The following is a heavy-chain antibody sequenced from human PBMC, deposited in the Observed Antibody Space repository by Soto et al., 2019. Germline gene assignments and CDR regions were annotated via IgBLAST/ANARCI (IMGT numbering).Heavy chain of an antibody. V-gene: IGHV6-1*01. CDR3: AKGFYLGPYTRYSFDP. D-gene: IGHD2-15*01. CDR2: TFFRSKWSN. J-gene: IGHJ5*02. CDR1: GGNVANNTAS. Sequence: SPTLSLTCAISGGNVANNTASWSWIRQSPSRGLEWLGRTFFRSKWSNDYAVSVKSRIIINADTSKNPFSPQLNSVTPEDTAVYYCAKGFYLGPYTRYSFDPWGQGPLVTVSS.